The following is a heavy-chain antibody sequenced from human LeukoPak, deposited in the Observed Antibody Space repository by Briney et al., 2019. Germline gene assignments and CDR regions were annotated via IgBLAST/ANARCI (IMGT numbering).Heavy chain of an antibody. CDR2: IKSKTDGGTT. D-gene: IGHD3-22*01. Sequence: GGSLRLSCAASGFTFSNAWMSWVRQAPGKGLEWVGRIKSKTDGGTTDYAAPVKGRFTISRDDSKNTLYLQMNSLKTEDTAVYYCTTVAMIVVVTPFDYWGQGTLVTVSS. CDR1: GFTFSNAW. V-gene: IGHV3-15*01. J-gene: IGHJ4*02. CDR3: TTVAMIVVVTPFDY.